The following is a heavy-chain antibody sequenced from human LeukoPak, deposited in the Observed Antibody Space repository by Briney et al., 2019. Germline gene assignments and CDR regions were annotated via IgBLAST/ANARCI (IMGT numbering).Heavy chain of an antibody. D-gene: IGHD6-19*01. Sequence: PGGSLRLSCTASGFTFGDYAMSWFRQAPGKGLEWVGFIRSKGYGGTAEHAASVKGRFTISRDYSESIAYLQMDSLKTEDTAVYYCARTQWLEHYYYGMDVWGQGTTVTVSS. J-gene: IGHJ6*02. CDR1: GFTFGDYA. CDR2: IRSKGYGGTA. CDR3: ARTQWLEHYYYGMDV. V-gene: IGHV3-49*03.